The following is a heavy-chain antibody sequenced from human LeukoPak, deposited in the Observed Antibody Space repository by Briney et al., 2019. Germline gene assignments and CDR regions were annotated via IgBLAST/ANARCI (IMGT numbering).Heavy chain of an antibody. V-gene: IGHV4-34*01. CDR1: GGSFSGYY. CDR2: INHSGST. CDR3: ARRRQQLLRGYFDY. J-gene: IGHJ4*02. Sequence: SETLSLTCAVYGGSFSGYYWSWIRQPPGKGLEWIGEINHSGSTNYNPSLRSRVTISVDTSKNQFSLKLSSVTAADTAVYYCARRRQQLLRGYFDYWGQGNLVTVSS. D-gene: IGHD6-13*01.